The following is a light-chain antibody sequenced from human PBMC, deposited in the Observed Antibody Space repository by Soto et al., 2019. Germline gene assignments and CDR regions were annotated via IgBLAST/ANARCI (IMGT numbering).Light chain of an antibody. CDR2: SDY. CDR3: AVWDDSLGGRGV. Sequence: QSVLTQPPSASGAPGQRVTISCSGSSSNVGSNFVYWYQHLPGTAPKLLIYSDYQRPSGVPDRFSGSKSGTSASLAISGLRSEDEADYYCAVWDDSLGGRGVFGGGTNLTVL. CDR1: SSNVGSNF. J-gene: IGLJ3*02. V-gene: IGLV1-47*02.